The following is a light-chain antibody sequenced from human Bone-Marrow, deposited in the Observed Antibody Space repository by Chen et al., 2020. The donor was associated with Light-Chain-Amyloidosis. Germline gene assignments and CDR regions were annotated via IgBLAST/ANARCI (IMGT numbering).Light chain of an antibody. CDR2: EVN. CDR1: SSDVVNYNL. V-gene: IGLV2-23*02. J-gene: IGLJ2*01. Sequence: QSCLTPPSTWSGSTGHSITLSCTGSSSDVVNYNLVSWYQQHPGKAPKLMIFEVNKRPSGVSNRFSGSKSGNTASLTISGLLAEDEADYHCGSYAGSNTVVFGGGTKLTVL. CDR3: GSYAGSNTVV.